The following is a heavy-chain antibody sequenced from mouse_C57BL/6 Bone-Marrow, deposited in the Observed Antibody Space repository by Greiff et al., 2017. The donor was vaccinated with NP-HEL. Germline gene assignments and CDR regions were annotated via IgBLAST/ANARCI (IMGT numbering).Heavy chain of an antibody. CDR2: IDPENGDT. J-gene: IGHJ1*03. CDR3: TTMTTVVARRYFDV. Sequence: EVQLQQSGAELVRPGASVKLSCTASGFNIKDDYMHWVKQSPEQGLEWIGWIDPENGDTEYASKFQGKATITADSSSKTAYQQLSSLTSEDTAVYYGTTMTTVVARRYFDVWGTGTTVTVSS. CDR1: GFNIKDDY. D-gene: IGHD1-1*01. V-gene: IGHV14-4*01.